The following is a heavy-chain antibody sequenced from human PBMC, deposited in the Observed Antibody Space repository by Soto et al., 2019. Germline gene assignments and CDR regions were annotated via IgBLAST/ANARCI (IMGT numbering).Heavy chain of an antibody. V-gene: IGHV1-2*02. D-gene: IGHD3-10*01. CDR1: GYPFTTYY. CDR2: IDPRSGGT. CDR3: ATDDYGVFPY. J-gene: IGHJ4*02. Sequence: HVQLVQSGTEVKKPGASVRVSCMVSGYPFTTYYIHWVRQAPGQGLEWMGWIDPRSGGTVYEQESQGSVTMTRDTSISTVYMDLSVLTSDDTALYYCATDDYGVFPYWGQGSLVTVSS.